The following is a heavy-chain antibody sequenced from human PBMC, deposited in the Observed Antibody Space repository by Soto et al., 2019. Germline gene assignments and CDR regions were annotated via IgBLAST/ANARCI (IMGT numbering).Heavy chain of an antibody. J-gene: IGHJ4*02. CDR1: GDSVVSGTYY. CDR3: ARSDYYGASDY. CDR2: VYYSGST. Sequence: SETLSLTCTVSGDSVVSGTYYWSWIRQPPGKGLEWIGYVYYSGSTTYNPSLKGRVTISVDTSKHQFSLRLTSVTAADTAVYYCARSDYYGASDYWGQGRLVTVS. V-gene: IGHV4-61*01. D-gene: IGHD4-17*01.